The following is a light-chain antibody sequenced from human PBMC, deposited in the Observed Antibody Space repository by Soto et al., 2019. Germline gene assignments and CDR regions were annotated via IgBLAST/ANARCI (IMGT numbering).Light chain of an antibody. CDR2: GAS. Sequence: EIVLTQSQGTLSLSPGERATLSCRASQSVSNYLAWYQRKPGQAPRLLIYGASSRATGIPDRFSGSGSGTDFTLTISRLEPEDFAVYYCHQYGGSPQTFGQGTKVEIK. V-gene: IGKV3-20*01. CDR1: QSVSNY. CDR3: HQYGGSPQT. J-gene: IGKJ1*01.